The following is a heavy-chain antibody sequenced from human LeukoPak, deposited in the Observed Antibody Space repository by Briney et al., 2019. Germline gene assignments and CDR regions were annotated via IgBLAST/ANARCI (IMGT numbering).Heavy chain of an antibody. J-gene: IGHJ1*01. V-gene: IGHV3-13*01. CDR2: IGTAGDT. Sequence: GGSLRLSCAASGFTFSTYDMHWVRQPTGKGLEWVASIGTAGDTYYPGSVKGRFTKSRENAKDSLYLQMNSLRAEDTTVYFGARVFDRLVFWGQGTLVTVSS. CDR1: GFTFSTYD. CDR3: ARVFDRLVF. D-gene: IGHD3-9*01.